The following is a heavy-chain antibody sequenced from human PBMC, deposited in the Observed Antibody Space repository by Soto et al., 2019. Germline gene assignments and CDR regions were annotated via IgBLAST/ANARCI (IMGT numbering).Heavy chain of an antibody. CDR1: GFTFDDYA. J-gene: IGHJ4*02. Sequence: QTGGSLRLSCAASGFTFDDYAMHWVRQAPGKGLEWVSGISWNSGSIGYADSVKGRFTISRDNAKNSLYLQMNSLRAEDTALYYCAKDPGCSGGSCPLDYWGQGTLVTVSS. V-gene: IGHV3-9*01. CDR2: ISWNSGSI. CDR3: AKDPGCSGGSCPLDY. D-gene: IGHD2-15*01.